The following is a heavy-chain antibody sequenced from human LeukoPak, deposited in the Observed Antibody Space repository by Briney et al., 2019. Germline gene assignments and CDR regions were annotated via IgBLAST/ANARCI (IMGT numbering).Heavy chain of an antibody. CDR1: GYTFTSYD. CDR3: ARGRGMATIGWFDP. Sequence: ASVKVSCTASGYTFTSYDINWVRQATGPGLEWMGWMNPNSGNTGYAQKFQGRVTMTKNTSISTAYMEVSSLRSEDTAVYYCARGRGMATIGWFDPWGQGTLVTVSS. CDR2: MNPNSGNT. V-gene: IGHV1-8*01. D-gene: IGHD5-24*01. J-gene: IGHJ5*02.